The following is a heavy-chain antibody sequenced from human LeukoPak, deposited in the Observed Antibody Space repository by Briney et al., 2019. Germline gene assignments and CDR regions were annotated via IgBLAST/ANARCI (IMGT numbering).Heavy chain of an antibody. J-gene: IGHJ5*02. CDR2: IYYSGST. D-gene: IGHD6-13*01. CDR1: GGSISTYY. V-gene: IGHV4-59*12. CDR3: ARDRIAGRWFDP. Sequence: SETLSLTCTVSGGSISTYYWTWIRQPPGKGLEWVGYIYYSGSTNYNPSLKSRVTMSVDTSKNQFSLKLSSVTAADTAVYYCARDRIAGRWFDPWGQGTLVTVSS.